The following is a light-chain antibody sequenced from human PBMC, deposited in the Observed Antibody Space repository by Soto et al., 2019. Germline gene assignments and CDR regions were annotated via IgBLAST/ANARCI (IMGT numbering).Light chain of an antibody. CDR3: SSFRPGSVVL. J-gene: IGLJ3*02. CDR1: SSDVGGYNY. V-gene: IGLV2-14*01. CDR2: GVS. Sequence: QSALTQPASVSGSPGQTITISCTGTSSDVGGYNYVSWYQQHPGKAPTLVIYGVSYRPSGVSARFSGSKFQNTASLTISGLQAEDEADYDCSSFRPGSVVLFGGGTKLTVL.